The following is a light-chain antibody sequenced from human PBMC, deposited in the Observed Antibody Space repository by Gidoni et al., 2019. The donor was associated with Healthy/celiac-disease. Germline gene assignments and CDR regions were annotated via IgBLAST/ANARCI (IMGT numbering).Light chain of an antibody. CDR1: QSVSSN. CDR3: QQYNNGPRT. J-gene: IGKJ1*01. V-gene: IGKV3-15*01. Sequence: IVMTQSPATLSVSPGERATLSCRASQSVSSNLAWYQQKPGQAPRLLIYGASTRATGIPARVSGSGSGTEFTLTISSLQSEDCAVYYCQQYNNGPRTFXXXTKVEIK. CDR2: GAS.